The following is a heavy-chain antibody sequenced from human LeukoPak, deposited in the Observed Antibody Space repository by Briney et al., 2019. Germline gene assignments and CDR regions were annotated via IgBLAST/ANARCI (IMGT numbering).Heavy chain of an antibody. CDR2: IYYSGST. J-gene: IGHJ4*02. CDR3: ARVYDSSGYYFY. V-gene: IGHV4-31*03. D-gene: IGHD3-22*01. Sequence: SETLSLTCTVSGGSISSGGYYWSWIRQHPGKGLEWIGYIYYSGSTYYNPSLKSRVTISVDTSKNQFSLKLSSVTAADTAVYYCARVYDSSGYYFYWGQGTLVTVSS. CDR1: GGSISSGGYY.